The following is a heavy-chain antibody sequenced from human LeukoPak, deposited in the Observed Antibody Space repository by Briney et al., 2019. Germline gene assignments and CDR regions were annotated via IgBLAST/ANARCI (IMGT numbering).Heavy chain of an antibody. CDR1: GGSIRSNSYY. CDR2: IYYSGST. CDR3: ARAYSNINGRGYYYYYYMDV. Sequence: SETLSLTCTVSGGSIRSNSYYWGWIRQPPGKGLEWIGSIYYSGSTYYNPSLKSRVAISIDTSKNQFSLKLSSVTAADTAVYYCARAYSNINGRGYYYYYYMDVWGKGTTVTVSS. J-gene: IGHJ6*03. V-gene: IGHV4-39*07. D-gene: IGHD4-11*01.